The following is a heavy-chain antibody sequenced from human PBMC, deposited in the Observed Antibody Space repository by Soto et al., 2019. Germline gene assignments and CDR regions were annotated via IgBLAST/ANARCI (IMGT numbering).Heavy chain of an antibody. D-gene: IGHD1-1*01. CDR3: VRDRANLTDYFDX. Sequence: PSETLSLTCTVSGGSIRSDEYYWSWIRQPPGKGLELIGYIYYSGTTNYNPSIQSRVTISMDTPKKQFSLKLSSVNAADTAVYYCVRDRANLTDYFDXWGQGTLVTVSX. CDR1: GGSIRSDEYY. V-gene: IGHV4-30-4*01. CDR2: IYYSGTT. J-gene: IGHJ4*02.